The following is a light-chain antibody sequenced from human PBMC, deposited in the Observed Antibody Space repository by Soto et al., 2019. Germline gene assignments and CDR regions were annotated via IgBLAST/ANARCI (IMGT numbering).Light chain of an antibody. V-gene: IGLV2-14*03. CDR1: SSDVGGYNS. CDR2: NVS. CDR3: SSYTGSNTYV. J-gene: IGLJ1*01. Sequence: QSALTQPASVSGSPGQSIAISCTGTSSDVGGYNSVSWYQQHPGKAPKLMIYNVSNRPSGVSDRFSGSKSGNTASLTLSGLQAEDEADYYCSSYTGSNTYVYGTGTKVTVL.